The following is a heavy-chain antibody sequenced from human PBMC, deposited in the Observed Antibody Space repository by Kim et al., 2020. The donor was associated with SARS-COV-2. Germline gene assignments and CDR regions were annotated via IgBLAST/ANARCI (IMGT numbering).Heavy chain of an antibody. CDR1: GGSVSSGSYY. J-gene: IGHJ4*02. Sequence: SETLSLTCTVSGGSVSSGSYYWSWIRQPPGKGLEWIGYIYYSGSTNYNPSLKSRVTISVDTSKNQFSLKLSSVTAADTAVYYCARSVPQAAAAVIDYWGQGTLVTVSS. V-gene: IGHV4-61*01. CDR3: ARSVPQAAAAVIDY. D-gene: IGHD6-13*01. CDR2: IYYSGST.